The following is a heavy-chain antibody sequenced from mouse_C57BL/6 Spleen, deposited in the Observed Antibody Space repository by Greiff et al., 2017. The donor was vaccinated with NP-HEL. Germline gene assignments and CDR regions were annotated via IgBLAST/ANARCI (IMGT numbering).Heavy chain of an antibody. D-gene: IGHD1-1*01. CDR1: GYTFTSYG. CDR2: IYPRSGNT. V-gene: IGHV1-81*01. CDR3: ARIYYYGSSYGYFDV. J-gene: IGHJ1*03. Sequence: VQLQQSGAELARPGASVKLSCKASGYTFTSYGISWVKQRTGQGLEWIGEIYPRSGNTYYNEKFKGKATLTADKSSSTAYMELRSLTSEDSAVYFFARIYYYGSSYGYFDVWGTGTTVTVSS.